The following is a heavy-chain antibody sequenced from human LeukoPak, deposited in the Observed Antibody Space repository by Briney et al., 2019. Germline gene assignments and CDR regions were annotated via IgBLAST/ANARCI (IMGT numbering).Heavy chain of an antibody. D-gene: IGHD3-9*01. CDR3: ARVAGLRYFDWLKRTTRGYFDY. V-gene: IGHV3-74*01. CDR2: INSDGSST. Sequence: GGSLRLSCAASGSTFSSYWMHWVRQAPGKGLVWVSRINSDGSSTSYADSVKGRFTISRDNAKNTLYLQMNSLRAEDTAVYYCARVAGLRYFDWLKRTTRGYFDYWGQGTLVTVSS. J-gene: IGHJ4*02. CDR1: GSTFSSYW.